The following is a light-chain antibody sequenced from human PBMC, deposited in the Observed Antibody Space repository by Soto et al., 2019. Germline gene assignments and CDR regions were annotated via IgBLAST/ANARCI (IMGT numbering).Light chain of an antibody. V-gene: IGKV1-9*01. CDR3: QQLNNYPST. CDR2: AAS. J-gene: IGKJ4*01. Sequence: IQMTQSPSSLSASVGDRVTITCRASQDISSYLGWYQQKPGKAPKLLIYAASTLQSGVPSRFSGSGSGTDFTLNINTLQXEDFANYFCQQLNNYPSTFGGGTKVDIK. CDR1: QDISSY.